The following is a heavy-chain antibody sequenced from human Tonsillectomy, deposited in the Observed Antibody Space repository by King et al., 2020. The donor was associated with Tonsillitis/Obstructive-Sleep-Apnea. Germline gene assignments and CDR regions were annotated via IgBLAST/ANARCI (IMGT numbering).Heavy chain of an antibody. D-gene: IGHD3-3*02. V-gene: IGHV3-23*04. CDR2: ISGSGGSK. CDR1: GFTFSTYA. Sequence: VQLVESGGGLVQPGGSLRLSCAASGFTFSTYAMSWVRQAPGKGREWGSAISGSGGSKYYADSVKGRFTISIENSKKTLYLQINSLRAEDTAVYYCAQSISISSRKPFDLWGRGTLVTVSS. CDR3: AQSISISSRKPFDL. J-gene: IGHJ2*01.